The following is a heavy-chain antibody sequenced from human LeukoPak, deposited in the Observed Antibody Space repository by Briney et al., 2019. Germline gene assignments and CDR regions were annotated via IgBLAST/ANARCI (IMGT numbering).Heavy chain of an antibody. CDR2: INHSGST. CDR3: ARGPHEVFRGVIYPHPADA. J-gene: IGHJ5*02. Sequence: SETLSLTCAVYGGSFSGYYWSWIRQPPGKGLEWIGEINHSGSTNYNPSLKSRVTISVDTSKNQFSLRLNSVTAADTAVYYCARGPHEVFRGVIYPHPADAWGQGTLVTVSS. CDR1: GGSFSGYY. V-gene: IGHV4-34*01. D-gene: IGHD3-10*01.